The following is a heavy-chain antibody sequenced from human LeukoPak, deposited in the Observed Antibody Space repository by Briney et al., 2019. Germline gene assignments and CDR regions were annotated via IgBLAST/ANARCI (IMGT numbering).Heavy chain of an antibody. CDR1: GYTFTSYY. V-gene: IGHV1-46*01. Sequence: GASVKVSCKASGYTFTSYYMHRVRQAPGQGLEWKGVINPSGDGTSYAQKFQGRVTMTRNVSTSTVYMELSSLRSEDTAVYYCARTCCSETSKFDYWGQGTLVTVSS. CDR3: ARTCCSETSKFDY. CDR2: INPSGDGT. D-gene: IGHD2-15*01. J-gene: IGHJ4*02.